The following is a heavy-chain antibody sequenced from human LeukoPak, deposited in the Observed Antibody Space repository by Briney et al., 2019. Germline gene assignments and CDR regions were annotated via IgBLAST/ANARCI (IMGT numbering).Heavy chain of an antibody. CDR2: IKTDGSQI. V-gene: IGHV3-7*01. CDR3: ARLGTRYCTTSSCHSQFDY. D-gene: IGHD2-2*01. J-gene: IGHJ4*02. Sequence: QPGGSLRLSCVASGFTFSSYWMTWVRQAPGKGLEWVANIKTDGSQIYYVDSVKGRFTISRDNAKNSLYLQMNSLRAEDTAVYYCARLGTRYCTTSSCHSQFDYWGQGTLVTVSS. CDR1: GFTFSSYW.